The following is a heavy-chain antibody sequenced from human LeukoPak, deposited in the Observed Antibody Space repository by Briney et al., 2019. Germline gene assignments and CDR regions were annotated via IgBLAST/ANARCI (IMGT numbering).Heavy chain of an antibody. D-gene: IGHD4-17*01. Sequence: SGTLSLTCAVSSDSISSSNWWRWVRQPPGKGLEWIGEIYHSGSTNYNPSLKSRVTISVDKSKNQFSLKLSSVTAADTAVYYCARVGYGDYGGLDYWGQGTLVTVSS. CDR1: SDSISSSNW. J-gene: IGHJ4*02. CDR3: ARVGYGDYGGLDY. CDR2: IYHSGST. V-gene: IGHV4-4*02.